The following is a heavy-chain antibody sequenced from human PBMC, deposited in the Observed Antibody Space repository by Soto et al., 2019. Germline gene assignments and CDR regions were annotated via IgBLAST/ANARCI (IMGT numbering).Heavy chain of an antibody. Sequence: EVQLLDSGGGLVQPGGSLRLSCAASAFTFSGYALTWVRQAPGKGLEWVSAISGGGDATFYADSVKGRFTISRDNSKNTLYLQRNTLRAEDTAVYYCARKVSGSTGRPDLWYFDLWGRGTRVTVSS. V-gene: IGHV3-23*01. CDR1: AFTFSGYA. CDR3: ARKVSGSTGRPDLWYFDL. J-gene: IGHJ2*01. CDR2: ISGGGDAT. D-gene: IGHD3-10*01.